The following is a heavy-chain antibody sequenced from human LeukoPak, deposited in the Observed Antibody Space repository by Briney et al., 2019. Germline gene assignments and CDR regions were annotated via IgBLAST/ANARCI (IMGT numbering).Heavy chain of an antibody. Sequence: ASVKVSCKASGYTITSYYIHWVRQAPGQGLEWMGWISAYNGNTNYAQKLQGRVTMTTDTSTSTAYMELRSLRSDDTAVYYCAVGNDYGDYHGYWGQGTLVTVSS. CDR2: ISAYNGNT. V-gene: IGHV1-18*04. J-gene: IGHJ4*02. CDR3: AVGNDYGDYHGY. D-gene: IGHD4-17*01. CDR1: GYTITSYY.